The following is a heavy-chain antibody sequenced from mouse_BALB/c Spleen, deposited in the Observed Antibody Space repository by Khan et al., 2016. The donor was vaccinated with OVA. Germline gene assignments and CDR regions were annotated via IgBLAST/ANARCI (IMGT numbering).Heavy chain of an antibody. CDR2: INPHNDGT. Sequence: VQLQQSGPELVKPGASVKMSCKASGYTFTNYVTHWVKQKPGQGLEWIGYINPHNDGTRFHAKFKGKATLTSDKSSSTAYMELSSLTSEDSAVYYCAREASKGDFSFAYWGQGTLVHCLC. V-gene: IGHV1S136*01. CDR1: GYTFTNYV. D-gene: IGHD1-3*01. J-gene: IGHJ3*01. CDR3: AREASKGDFSFAY.